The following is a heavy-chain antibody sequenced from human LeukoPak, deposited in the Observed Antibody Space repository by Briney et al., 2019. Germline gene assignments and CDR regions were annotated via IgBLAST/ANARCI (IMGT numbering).Heavy chain of an antibody. D-gene: IGHD6-19*01. CDR2: IYTSGST. CDR3: ARLVAGRLGVFDP. J-gene: IGHJ5*02. CDR1: GGSISSFH. V-gene: IGHV4-4*07. Sequence: SETLSLPCTVSGGSISSFHWSWLPQPAGKGLEWIGRIYTSGSTNYNPSLKSRVTISVDKSKSQFSLKLSSVTAADTAVYYCARLVAGRLGVFDPWGEGTLVTVSS.